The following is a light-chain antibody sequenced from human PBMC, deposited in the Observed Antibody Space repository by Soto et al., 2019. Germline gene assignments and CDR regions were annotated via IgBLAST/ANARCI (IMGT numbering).Light chain of an antibody. V-gene: IGKV3-20*01. CDR1: QSVSSY. CDR3: QQYGSSPWT. CDR2: GAS. J-gene: IGKJ1*01. Sequence: ILLPQSPATLSLSEGEIATLSCRASQSVSSYLAWYQQKPGQAPRLLIYGASSRATGIPDRFSGSGSGTDFTLTISRLEPEDFAVYYCQQYGSSPWTFGQGTKVDIK.